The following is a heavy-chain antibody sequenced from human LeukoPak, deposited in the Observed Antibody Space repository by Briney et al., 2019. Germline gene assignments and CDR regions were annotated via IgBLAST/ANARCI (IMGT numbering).Heavy chain of an antibody. CDR3: AKDPGGYCSGGSCYPTPSFDY. D-gene: IGHD2-15*01. CDR2: ISGSGGST. V-gene: IGHV3-23*01. Sequence: GGSLRLSCAVSGITLSSYAMSWVRQAPGKGLEWVSAISGSGGSTYYADSVKGRFTISRDNSKNTLYLQMNSLRAEDTAVYYCAKDPGGYCSGGSCYPTPSFDYWGQGTLVTVSS. CDR1: GITLSSYA. J-gene: IGHJ4*02.